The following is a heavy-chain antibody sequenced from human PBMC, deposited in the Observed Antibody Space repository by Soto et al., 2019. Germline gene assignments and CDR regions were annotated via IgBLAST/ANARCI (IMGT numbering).Heavy chain of an antibody. J-gene: IGHJ6*02. D-gene: IGHD2-15*01. CDR1: GGTFSSYA. CDR2: IIPIFGTA. V-gene: IGHV1-69*13. CDR3: ARDDIVVVVAATWDYYGMDV. Sequence: GASVKVSCKASGGTFSSYAISWVRQAPGQGLEWMGGIIPIFGTANYAQKFQGRVTITADESTSTAYMELSSLRSEDTAVYYCARDDIVVVVAATWDYYGMDVWGQGTTVTVS.